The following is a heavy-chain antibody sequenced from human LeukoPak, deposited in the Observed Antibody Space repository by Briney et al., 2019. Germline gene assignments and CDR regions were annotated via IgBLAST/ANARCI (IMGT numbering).Heavy chain of an antibody. J-gene: IGHJ2*01. V-gene: IGHV4-39*01. CDR2: SYYSGTT. CDR1: GGSISDTTYY. Sequence: PSETLSLTCTVSGGSISDTTYYWVWIRQPPGKGLEWIGSSYYSGTTYYNPSLKSRVTASVDTSKNQFSLKLSSVTAADTAVYYCARQFAFGLWYIDLWGRGTLLTVSS. CDR3: ARQFAFGLWYIDL. D-gene: IGHD3-16*01.